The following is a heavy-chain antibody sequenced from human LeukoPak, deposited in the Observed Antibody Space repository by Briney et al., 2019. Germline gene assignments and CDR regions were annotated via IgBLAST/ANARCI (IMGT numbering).Heavy chain of an antibody. Sequence: RGSLRLSCAASGFTFSTYTINWVRQAPGKGLEWVSSISSNGYYIYYAGSVRGRFTISRDNAKNSLYLQMNSLRAEDTALYYCAREGLRTERSDTDAFDIWGQGTMVTVSS. CDR3: AREGLRTERSDTDAFDI. J-gene: IGHJ3*02. CDR1: GFTFSTYT. D-gene: IGHD3-3*01. V-gene: IGHV3-21*01. CDR2: ISSNGYYI.